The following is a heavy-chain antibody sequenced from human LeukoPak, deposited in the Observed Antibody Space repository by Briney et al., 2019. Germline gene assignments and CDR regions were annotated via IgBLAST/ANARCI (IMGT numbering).Heavy chain of an antibody. CDR3: ARVEYYFDY. V-gene: IGHV4-39*07. CDR2: IYHSGST. Sequence: SETLSLTCTVSGGSISSGSYYWSWIRQPPGKGLEWIGSIYHSGSTYYNPSLKSRVTISVDTSKNQFSLKLSSVTAADTAVYYCARVEYYFDYWGQGTLVTVSS. CDR1: GGSISSGSYY. J-gene: IGHJ4*02. D-gene: IGHD3-3*01.